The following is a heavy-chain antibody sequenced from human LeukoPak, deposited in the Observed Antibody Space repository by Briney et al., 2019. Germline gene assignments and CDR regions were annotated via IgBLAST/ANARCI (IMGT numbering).Heavy chain of an antibody. D-gene: IGHD6-13*01. CDR3: ATSSSSWYSFDY. CDR1: GFTVSSNY. J-gene: IGHJ4*02. Sequence: GGSLRLSCAASGFTVSSNYMSWVRQGPGKGLEWVSVIYSGGNTYYADSVKGRFTVSRDNSKNTLCLQMNSLRAEDTAVYYCATSSSSWYSFDYWGQGTLVTVSS. CDR2: IYSGGNT. V-gene: IGHV3-66*01.